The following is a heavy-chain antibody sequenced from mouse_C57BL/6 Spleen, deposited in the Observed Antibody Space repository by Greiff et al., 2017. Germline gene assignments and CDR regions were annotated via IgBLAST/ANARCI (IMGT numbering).Heavy chain of an antibody. CDR2: INYDGSST. D-gene: IGHD1-1*01. V-gene: IGHV5-16*01. CDR3: ARGGGSSFPFAY. Sequence: EVKLVESEGGLVQPGSSMKLSCTASGFTFSDYYMAWVRQVPEKGLEWVANINYDGSSTYYLDSLKSRFIISRDNAKNILYLQMSRLKSEDTATYYGARGGGSSFPFAYWGQGTLVTVSA. CDR1: GFTFSDYY. J-gene: IGHJ3*01.